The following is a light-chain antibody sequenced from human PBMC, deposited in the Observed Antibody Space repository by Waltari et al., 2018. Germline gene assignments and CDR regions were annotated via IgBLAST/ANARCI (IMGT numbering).Light chain of an antibody. CDR1: QSISSW. CDR3: QQYNVYWT. J-gene: IGKJ1*01. CDR2: KAS. V-gene: IGKV1-5*03. Sequence: DIQMTQSPSTLSASVGDRVPITCRASQSISSWLAWYQQKPGQAPKLLIYKASSLEAGVPSRFSGSGSGTEFTLTISSLQPDDFATYYCQQYNVYWTFGQGTKVEIK.